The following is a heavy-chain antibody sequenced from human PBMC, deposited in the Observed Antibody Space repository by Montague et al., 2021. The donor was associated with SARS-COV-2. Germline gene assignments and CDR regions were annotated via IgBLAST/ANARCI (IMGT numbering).Heavy chain of an antibody. V-gene: IGHV3-7*01. J-gene: IGHJ4*02. CDR2: INQDETAK. Sequence: SRRLSCAASGFTSGDYQMTWVRQAPGKGLQWVANINQDETAKTYLDSVKGRFTISRDNAKNSLILQMNSLKDEDTAVYYCARSPRGSGTGWLDYWGQGTLVTVSS. D-gene: IGHD3/OR15-3a*01. CDR3: ARSPRGSGTGWLDY. CDR1: GFTSGDYQ.